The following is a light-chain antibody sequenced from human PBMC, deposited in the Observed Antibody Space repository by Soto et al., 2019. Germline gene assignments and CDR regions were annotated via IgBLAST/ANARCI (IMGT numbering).Light chain of an antibody. J-gene: IGLJ1*01. CDR2: EVS. CDR3: CSYAGSSTSYV. CDR1: SSYVGSYNL. Sequence: QSALTQPASVSGSPGQSITISCTGTSSYVGSYNLVSWYQQHPGKAPKLMIYEVSKRPSGVSNRFSGSKSGNTASLTISGLQAEDEADYYCCSYAGSSTSYVFVTGTKLTVL. V-gene: IGLV2-23*02.